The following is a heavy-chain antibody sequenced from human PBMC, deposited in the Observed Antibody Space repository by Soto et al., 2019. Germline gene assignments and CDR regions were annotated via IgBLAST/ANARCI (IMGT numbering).Heavy chain of an antibody. CDR2: ISAYNGNT. V-gene: IGHV1-18*01. J-gene: IGHJ2*01. D-gene: IGHD2-2*01. CDR1: GYTFTSYG. Sequence: QVQLVQSGAEVKKPGASVKVSCKASGYTFTSYGISWVRQAPGQGLEWMGWISAYNGNTNYAQKLQGRVTMTTDTSTXXAXMXXRSLRSDDTAVYYCARGALLHCSRTSCYAWWYFDLWGRGTLVTVSS. CDR3: ARGALLHCSRTSCYAWWYFDL.